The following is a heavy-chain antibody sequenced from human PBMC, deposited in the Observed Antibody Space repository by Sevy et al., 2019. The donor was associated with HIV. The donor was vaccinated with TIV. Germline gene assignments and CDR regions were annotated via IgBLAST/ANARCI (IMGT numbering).Heavy chain of an antibody. V-gene: IGHV3-66*02. CDR2: IFSSGST. J-gene: IGHJ4*02. D-gene: IGHD6-19*01. CDR1: GFTVNDKY. Sequence: GGSLRLSCAISGFTVNDKYIIWVRQAPGKGLEWVSVIFSSGSTYYADSAKGRFTISRDNSKNTEYLQMNSLRANDTAVYYCVSLFLSYRSCWSYFDYWGQGTLVTVSS. CDR3: VSLFLSYRSCWSYFDY.